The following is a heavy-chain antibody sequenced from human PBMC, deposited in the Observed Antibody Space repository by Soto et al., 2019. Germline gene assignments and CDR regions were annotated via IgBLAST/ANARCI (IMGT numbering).Heavy chain of an antibody. Sequence: QITLKESGPTLVKPTQTLTLTCTFSGFSLTTSGVGVGWIRQPPGKALEWLALIYWDDDKRYSPSLKSRPTITKDTTNNPVVLTMTNMDPVGTATCSCAHRTTTVAWWFDPWGQGNLGTDSS. V-gene: IGHV2-5*02. CDR3: AHRTTTVAWWFDP. CDR2: IYWDDDK. CDR1: GFSLTTSGVG. D-gene: IGHD4-17*01. J-gene: IGHJ5*02.